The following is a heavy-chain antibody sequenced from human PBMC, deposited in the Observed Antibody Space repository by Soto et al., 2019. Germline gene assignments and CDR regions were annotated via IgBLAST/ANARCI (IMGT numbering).Heavy chain of an antibody. J-gene: IGHJ5*02. CDR3: ARGLVLRSTNWFDP. CDR2: IYYSGST. D-gene: IGHD3-3*01. V-gene: IGHV4-59*08. Sequence: SETLSLTCTVSGGSISSYYWSWIRQPPGKGLEWIGDIYYSGSTNYNPSLKSRVTISVDTSKNQFSLKLSSVTAADTAVYYCARGLVLRSTNWFDPWGQGTLVTVSS. CDR1: GGSISSYY.